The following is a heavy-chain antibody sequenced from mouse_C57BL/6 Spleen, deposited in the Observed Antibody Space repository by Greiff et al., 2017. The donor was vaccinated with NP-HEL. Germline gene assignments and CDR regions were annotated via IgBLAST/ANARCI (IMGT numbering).Heavy chain of an antibody. CDR1: GFTFSSYG. CDR2: ISRGGSYT. V-gene: IGHV5-6*02. D-gene: IGHD1-1*01. Sequence: EVKLVESGGDLVKPGGSLKLSCAASGFTFSSYGMSWVRQTPDKRLEWVATISRGGSYTYYPDSVKGQFTFSGDNAKNTLYLQMSSLKSEDTAMYYCARRHTDGSEGYFGCRGPGTTLTVSS. CDR3: ARRHTDGSEGYFGC. J-gene: IGHJ2*01.